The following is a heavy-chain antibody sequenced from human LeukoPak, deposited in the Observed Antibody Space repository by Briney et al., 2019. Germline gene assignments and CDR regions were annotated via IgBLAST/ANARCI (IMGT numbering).Heavy chain of an antibody. CDR2: ISGSGGST. V-gene: IGHV3-23*01. CDR1: GFALNAYS. J-gene: IGHJ3*02. Sequence: GGSLRLSCAASGFALNAYSLTWVRQAPGKGLEWVSAISGSGGSTYYADSVKGRFTISRDNSKNTLYLQMNSLRAEDTAVYYCAKDRRWFGEHDAFDIWGQGTMVTVSS. CDR3: AKDRRWFGEHDAFDI. D-gene: IGHD3-10*01.